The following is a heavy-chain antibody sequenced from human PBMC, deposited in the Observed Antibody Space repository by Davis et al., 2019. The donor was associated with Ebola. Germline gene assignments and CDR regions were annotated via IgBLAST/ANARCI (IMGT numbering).Heavy chain of an antibody. CDR3: ARRADG. CDR1: GFTFSSYW. Sequence: GESLKISCAASGFTFSSYWMSWVRQAPGKGLEWLANIKQDGSEKYYVDSVKGRFTISRDNSKNTLYLQMNSLRAEDTALYYCARRADGWGQGTLVTVSS. J-gene: IGHJ4*02. CDR2: IKQDGSEK. V-gene: IGHV3-7*01.